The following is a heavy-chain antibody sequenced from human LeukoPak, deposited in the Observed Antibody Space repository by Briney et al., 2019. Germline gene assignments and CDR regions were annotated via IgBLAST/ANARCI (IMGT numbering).Heavy chain of an antibody. CDR3: VRHSGSGSCYNLDH. CDR1: GFTFSNYW. Sequence: PGGSLRLSCAASGFTFSNYWMHWVRQAPGKGLVWVSRINSDGSSTSYADSVKGRFTISRDNAKNTLYLQMNSLRAEDTAVYSCVRHSGSGSCYNLDHWGQGTLVTVSS. V-gene: IGHV3-74*01. CDR2: INSDGSST. J-gene: IGHJ4*02. D-gene: IGHD3-10*01.